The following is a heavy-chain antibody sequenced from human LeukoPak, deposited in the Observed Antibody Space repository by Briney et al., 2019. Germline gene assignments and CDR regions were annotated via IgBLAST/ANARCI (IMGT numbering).Heavy chain of an antibody. V-gene: IGHV3-30-3*01. CDR1: GFTFSSYA. Sequence: GRSLRLSCAASGFTFSSYAMHWVRQAPGKGLEWVAVISYDGSNKYYADSVKGRFTISRDNSKNTLYLQVNSLRAEDTAVYYCARARIREPGRYFDYWGQGTLVTVSS. D-gene: IGHD2-15*01. CDR3: ARARIREPGRYFDY. CDR2: ISYDGSNK. J-gene: IGHJ4*02.